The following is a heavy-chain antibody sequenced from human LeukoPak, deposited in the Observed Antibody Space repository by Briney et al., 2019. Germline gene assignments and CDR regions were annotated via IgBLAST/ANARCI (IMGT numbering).Heavy chain of an antibody. CDR1: GFTVSNNY. CDR2: ISGSGGST. V-gene: IGHV3-23*01. J-gene: IGHJ4*02. CDR3: AKDACVGDCNFHFDS. D-gene: IGHD2-21*02. Sequence: GGSLRLSCAASGFTVSNNYMSWVRQAPGKGLEWVSTISGSGGSTYYANSVKGRFTISRDNSKNTLYLQMNSLRAEDSAIYYCAKDACVGDCNFHFDSWGQGTLVPVSS.